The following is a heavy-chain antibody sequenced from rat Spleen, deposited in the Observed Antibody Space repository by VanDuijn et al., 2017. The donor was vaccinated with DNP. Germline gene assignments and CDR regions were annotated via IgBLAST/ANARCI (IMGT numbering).Heavy chain of an antibody. CDR2: IIYDGRST. CDR1: GFTFSSFP. J-gene: IGHJ1*01. CDR3: ARWGNSDWYFDF. Sequence: EVQLVESGGGSVQPGRSMKLSCAASGFTFSSFPMAWVRQAPKKGLEWVATIIYDGRSTYYGDSVKGRFTISRDNAKSTLYLQMNSLRSEDTATYYCARWGNSDWYFDFWGPGTMVTVSS. D-gene: IGHD1-10*01. V-gene: IGHV5-46*01.